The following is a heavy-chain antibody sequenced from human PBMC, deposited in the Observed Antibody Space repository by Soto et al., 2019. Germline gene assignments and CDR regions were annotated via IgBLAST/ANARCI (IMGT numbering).Heavy chain of an antibody. V-gene: IGHV5-51*01. CDR3: ARLSGRAITWDYFDD. CDR1: GYSFINYW. CDR2: IYPGDSDT. Sequence: PGESLKISCKGSGYSFINYWIGWVRQMPGKGLEWMGIIYPGDSDTRYSPSFQGQVTISADKSINTAYLQWSSLKASDTAMYYCARLSGRAITWDYFDDWGQGTLVTVSS. J-gene: IGHJ4*02. D-gene: IGHD3-16*01.